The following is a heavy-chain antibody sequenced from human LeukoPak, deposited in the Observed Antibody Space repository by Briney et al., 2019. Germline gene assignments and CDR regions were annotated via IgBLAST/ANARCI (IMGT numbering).Heavy chain of an antibody. CDR3: ARGVGVLMVYAIAWFDP. D-gene: IGHD2-8*01. V-gene: IGHV4-34*01. Sequence: SETLSLTCAVYGGSFSGYYWSWIRQPPGKGLEWIGEINHSGSTNYNPSLKSRVTISVDTSKNQSSLKLSSVTAADTAVYYCARGVGVLMVYAIAWFDPRGQGTLVTVSS. J-gene: IGHJ5*02. CDR2: INHSGST. CDR1: GGSFSGYY.